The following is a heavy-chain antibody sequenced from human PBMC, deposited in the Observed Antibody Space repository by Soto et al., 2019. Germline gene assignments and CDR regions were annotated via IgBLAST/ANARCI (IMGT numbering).Heavy chain of an antibody. J-gene: IGHJ6*02. CDR1: GGTFSSYA. CDR3: ARVVYYDSSFGREDYYYGMDV. V-gene: IGHV1-69*13. CDR2: IIPIFGTA. D-gene: IGHD3-22*01. Sequence: GASVKVSCKASGGTFSSYAISWVRQAPGQGLEWMGGIIPIFGTANYAQKFQGRVTITADESTSTAYMELSSLRSEDTAVYYCARVVYYDSSFGREDYYYGMDVWGQGTTVTVSS.